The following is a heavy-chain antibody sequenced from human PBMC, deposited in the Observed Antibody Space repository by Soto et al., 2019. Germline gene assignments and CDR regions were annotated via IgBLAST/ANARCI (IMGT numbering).Heavy chain of an antibody. D-gene: IGHD6-19*01. V-gene: IGHV4-31*03. Sequence: QVQLQESGPGLVKPAQTLSLTCTVSGGSISSGDYYWSWIRQHPGKGLEWIGYIYYSGSTYYNPSLKSRVTISVDTSKNQFSLKLSSVTTADTAVYYCTRERNGPSYSSGWDEDYWGQGTLVTVSS. J-gene: IGHJ4*02. CDR2: IYYSGST. CDR1: GGSISSGDYY. CDR3: TRERNGPSYSSGWDEDY.